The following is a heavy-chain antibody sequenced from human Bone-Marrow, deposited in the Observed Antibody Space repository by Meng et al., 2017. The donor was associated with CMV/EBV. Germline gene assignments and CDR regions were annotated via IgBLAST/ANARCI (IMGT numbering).Heavy chain of an antibody. CDR2: ISSSSSYI. J-gene: IGHJ4*01. D-gene: IGHD5-24*01. CDR3: AKMRRDGNNSGGRFDD. CDR1: GFTFSSYS. V-gene: IGHV3-21*04. Sequence: GGSLRLSCAASGFTFSSYSMNWVRQAPGKGLEWVSSISSSSSYIYYADSVKGRFTISRDNSKNTLYLQMNSLRAEDTAVYYCAKMRRDGNNSGGRFDDWGHGTRVTGSS.